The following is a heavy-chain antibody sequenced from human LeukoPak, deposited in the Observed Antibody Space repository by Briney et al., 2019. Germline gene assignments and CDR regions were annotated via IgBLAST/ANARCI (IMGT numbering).Heavy chain of an antibody. Sequence: KTSETLSLTCTVSGGSISSYYWSWIRQPPGKGLEWIGYIYYSGSTNYNPSLKSRVTISVDTSKNQFSLKLSSVTAADTAVYYCARDCSSTSCPDKPYAFDIWGQGTMVTVSS. D-gene: IGHD2-2*01. CDR3: ARDCSSTSCPDKPYAFDI. CDR1: GGSISSYY. J-gene: IGHJ3*02. V-gene: IGHV4-59*01. CDR2: IYYSGST.